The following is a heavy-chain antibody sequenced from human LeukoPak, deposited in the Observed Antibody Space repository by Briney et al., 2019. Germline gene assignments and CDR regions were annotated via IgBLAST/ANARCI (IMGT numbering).Heavy chain of an antibody. D-gene: IGHD2-2*01. J-gene: IGHJ6*02. V-gene: IGHV3-74*01. Sequence: GGSLRLSCAASGFTFSSYWMHWVRQAPGKGLVWVSRINSDGSSTSYADSVKGRFTISRDNAKNTLYLQMNSLRAEDTAVYYCAGEDPAAFYYYYGMDVWGQGTTVTVSS. CDR3: AGEDPAAFYYYYGMDV. CDR1: GFTFSSYW. CDR2: INSDGSST.